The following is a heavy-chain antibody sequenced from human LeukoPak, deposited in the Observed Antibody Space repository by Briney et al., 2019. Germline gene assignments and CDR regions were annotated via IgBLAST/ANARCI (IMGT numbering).Heavy chain of an antibody. CDR2: ISGDGGST. D-gene: IGHD3-22*01. Sequence: GGSLRLSCAASGFTFDDYAMHWVRRAPGKGLEWVSLISGDGGSTYYADSVKGRFTISRDNSKNSLYLQMNSLGTEDTALYYCAKDAQISSSRFSTAFGYYDSSGYVGNYFDYWGQGTLVTVSS. CDR3: AKDAQISSSRFSTAFGYYDSSGYVGNYFDY. J-gene: IGHJ4*02. V-gene: IGHV3-43*02. CDR1: GFTFDDYA.